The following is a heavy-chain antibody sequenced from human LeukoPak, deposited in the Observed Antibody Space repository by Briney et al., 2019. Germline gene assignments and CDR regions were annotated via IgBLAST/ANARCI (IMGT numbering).Heavy chain of an antibody. CDR2: IYYSGSS. CDR3: ARDIGDCSSTSCHRGTYYYYGMDV. CDR1: GGSISSYY. D-gene: IGHD2-2*01. J-gene: IGHJ6*02. V-gene: IGHV4-59*01. Sequence: PSETLSLTCTVSGGSISSYYWSWIRQPPGKGLEWIGYIYYSGSSSYNPSLKSRVTISVDTSKNQFSLKLSSVTAADTAVYYCARDIGDCSSTSCHRGTYYYYGMDVWGQGTTVTVSS.